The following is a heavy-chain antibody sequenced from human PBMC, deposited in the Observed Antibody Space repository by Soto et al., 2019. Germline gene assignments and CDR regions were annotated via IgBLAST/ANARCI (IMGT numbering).Heavy chain of an antibody. CDR3: ARVTDFWSGYYNPRNPYYYYMDV. CDR2: IYYSGST. Sequence: SETLSLTCTVSGGSISSYYWSWIRQPPGKGLEWIGYIYYSGSTNYNPSLKSRVTISVDTSKNQFSLKLSSVTAADTAVYYCARVTDFWSGYYNPRNPYYYYMDVWGKGTTVTVSS. CDR1: GGSISSYY. D-gene: IGHD3-3*01. V-gene: IGHV4-59*01. J-gene: IGHJ6*03.